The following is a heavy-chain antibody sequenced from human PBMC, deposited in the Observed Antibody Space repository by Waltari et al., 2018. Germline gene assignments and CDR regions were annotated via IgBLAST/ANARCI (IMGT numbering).Heavy chain of an antibody. D-gene: IGHD3-3*01. CDR2: INHSGST. V-gene: IGHV4-34*01. Sequence: QVQLQQWGAGLLKPSETLSLTCAVYGGSFSGYYWSWIRQPPGKGLEWIGDINHSGSTNYNPSLTSRVTISVDTSKNQFSLKLSSVTAADTAVYYFARGRLSDFGVVNHYDYYYGMDVWGQGTTVTVSS. CDR1: GGSFSGYY. CDR3: ARGRLSDFGVVNHYDYYYGMDV. J-gene: IGHJ6*02.